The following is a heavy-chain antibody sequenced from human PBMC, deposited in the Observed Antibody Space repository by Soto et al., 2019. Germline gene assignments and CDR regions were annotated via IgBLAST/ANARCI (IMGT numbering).Heavy chain of an antibody. V-gene: IGHV1-46*01. D-gene: IGHD6-6*01. CDR3: ARDARYSSSSGGIYYYYGMDV. Sequence: ASVKVSCKASGYTFTSYYMHWVRQAPGQGLEWMGIINPSGGSTSYAQKFQGRVTMTRDTSTSTVYMELSSLRSEDTAVYYCARDARYSSSSGGIYYYYGMDVWGQGTTVTVSS. CDR1: GYTFTSYY. CDR2: INPSGGST. J-gene: IGHJ6*02.